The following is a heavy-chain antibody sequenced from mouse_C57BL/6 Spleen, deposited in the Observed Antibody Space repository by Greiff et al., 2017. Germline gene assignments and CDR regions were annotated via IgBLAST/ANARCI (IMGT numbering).Heavy chain of an antibody. J-gene: IGHJ1*03. CDR2: INYDGSST. CDR1: GFTFSDYY. CDR3: ARFPPWYFDV. V-gene: IGHV5-16*01. Sequence: EVMLVESEGGLVQPGSSMKLSCTASGFTFSDYYMAWVRQVPEKGLEWVANINYDGSSTYYLDSLKSRFIISRDNAKNILYLQMSSLKSEDTATYYCARFPPWYFDVWGTGTTVTVSS.